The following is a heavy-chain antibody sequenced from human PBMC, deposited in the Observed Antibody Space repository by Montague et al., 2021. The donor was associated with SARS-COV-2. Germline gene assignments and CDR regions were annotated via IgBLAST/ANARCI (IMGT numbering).Heavy chain of an antibody. V-gene: IGHV4-31*03. CDR1: GGSISSGGYY. Sequence: TLSLTCTVSGGSISSGGYYWSWIRQHPGKGLEWIGYIYYSGSTYYNPSLKSRVTISVDTSKNQFSLKLSSVTAADTAVYYCARGVPVTTFYYYYGMDVRGQGTTVTVSS. J-gene: IGHJ6*02. CDR3: ARGVPVTTFYYYYGMDV. CDR2: IYYSGST. D-gene: IGHD4-11*01.